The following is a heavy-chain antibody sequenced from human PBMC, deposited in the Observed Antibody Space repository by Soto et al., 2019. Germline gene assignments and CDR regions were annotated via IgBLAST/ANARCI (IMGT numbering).Heavy chain of an antibody. D-gene: IGHD6-13*01. CDR2: IIPIFGTA. CDR3: ARDFLAEAGGYLDY. Sequence: SVKVSCKASGGTFSSYAISWVRQAPGQGLGWMGGIIPIFGTANYAQKFQGRVTITADKSTSTAYMELSSLRSEDTAVYYCARDFLAEAGGYLDYWGQGTLVTVSS. CDR1: GGTFSSYA. V-gene: IGHV1-69*06. J-gene: IGHJ4*02.